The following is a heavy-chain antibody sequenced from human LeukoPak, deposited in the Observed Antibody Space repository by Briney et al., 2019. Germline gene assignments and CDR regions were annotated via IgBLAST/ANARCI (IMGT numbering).Heavy chain of an antibody. D-gene: IGHD3-22*01. CDR3: ARQGDGITNDSSAYD. V-gene: IGHV4-39*01. CDR1: GGSISSSSYY. CDR2: IYYSGST. Sequence: SETLSLTCTVSGGSISSSSYYWGWIRQPPGKGLEWIGSIYYSGSTYYNPSLKSRVTISVDTSKNQFSLKLSSVTAADTAVYYCARQGDGITNDSSAYDWGQGTLVTVSS. J-gene: IGHJ4*02.